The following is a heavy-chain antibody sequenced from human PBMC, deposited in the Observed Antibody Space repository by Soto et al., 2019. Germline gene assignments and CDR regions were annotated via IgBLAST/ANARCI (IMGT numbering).Heavy chain of an antibody. CDR1: GGSFSGYY. V-gene: IGHV4-34*01. Sequence: QVQLQQWGAGLLKPSETLSLTCAVYGGSFSGYYWSWIRQPPGKGLEWIGEINHSGSTNYNPSLKSRVTISVDRSKNQFSLKLSSVTAADTAVYYCARERMTTVTTGNGMDVWGQGTTVTVSS. D-gene: IGHD4-17*01. CDR3: ARERMTTVTTGNGMDV. CDR2: INHSGST. J-gene: IGHJ6*02.